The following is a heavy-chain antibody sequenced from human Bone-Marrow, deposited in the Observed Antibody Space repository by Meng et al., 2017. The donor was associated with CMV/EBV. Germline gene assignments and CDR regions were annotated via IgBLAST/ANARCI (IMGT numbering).Heavy chain of an antibody. J-gene: IGHJ5*02. D-gene: IGHD2-2*01. CDR1: GFTFDDYA. CDR2: ISWNSGSTI. CDR3: ARDRDIVVVPAARFHNWFDP. V-gene: IGHV3-9*01. Sequence: SLKISCAASGFTFDDYAMHWVRQAPGKGLEWVSGISWNSGSTIYYADSVRGRFTISRDNAKNSLYLQMNSLRAEDTAVYYCARDRDIVVVPAARFHNWFDPWGQGTLVTVSS.